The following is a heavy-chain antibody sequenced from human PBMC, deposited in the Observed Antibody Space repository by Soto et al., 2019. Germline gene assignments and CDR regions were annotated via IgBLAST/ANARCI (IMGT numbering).Heavy chain of an antibody. D-gene: IGHD4-17*01. CDR1: GYTFTSYY. Sequence: ASVKVSCKASGYTFTSYYMHWVRQAPGQGLEWMGIINPSGGSTSYAQKFQGRVTMTRDTSTSTVYMNSLTAEDTAMYYCVRDDDYGGTNNWFDPWGQGTLVTVSS. CDR2: INPSGGST. J-gene: IGHJ5*02. V-gene: IGHV1-46*01. CDR3: VRDDDYGGTNNWFDP.